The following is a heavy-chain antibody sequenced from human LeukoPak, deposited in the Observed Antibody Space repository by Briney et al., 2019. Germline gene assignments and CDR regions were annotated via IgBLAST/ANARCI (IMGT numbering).Heavy chain of an antibody. CDR3: ARDSRIAARGYYYYGMDV. CDR1: GYTFTSYG. D-gene: IGHD6-6*01. Sequence: ASVKVSCKASGYTFTSYGISWVRQDPGQGLEWMGWISAYNGNTNYAQKLQGRVTMTTDTSTSTAYMELRSLRSDDTAVYYCARDSRIAARGYYYYGMDVWGQGTTVTVSS. J-gene: IGHJ6*02. CDR2: ISAYNGNT. V-gene: IGHV1-18*01.